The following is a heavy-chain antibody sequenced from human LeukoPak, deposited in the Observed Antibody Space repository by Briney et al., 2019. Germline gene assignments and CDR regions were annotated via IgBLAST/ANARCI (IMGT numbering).Heavy chain of an antibody. Sequence: GGSLRLSCAASGFTFTSYAMSWVRQAPGKGLEWVSAMSSSGDSTYYADSVRGRFTISRDNSKNTPYLQMNSLRAEDTAVYYCAKAGRAAAQYYFDYWGQGTLVTVSS. J-gene: IGHJ4*02. CDR2: MSSSGDST. CDR1: GFTFTSYA. CDR3: AKAGRAAAQYYFDY. V-gene: IGHV3-23*01. D-gene: IGHD6-13*01.